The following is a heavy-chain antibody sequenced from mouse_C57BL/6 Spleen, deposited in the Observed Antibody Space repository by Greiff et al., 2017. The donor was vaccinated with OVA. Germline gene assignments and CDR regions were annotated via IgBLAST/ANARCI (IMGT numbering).Heavy chain of an antibody. CDR2: IRNKANGYTT. D-gene: IGHD2-5*01. J-gene: IGHJ4*01. Sequence: EVMLVESGGGLVQPGGSLSLSCAASGFTFTDYYMSWVRQPPGKALEWLGFIRNKANGYTTEYSASVKGRFTISRDNSQSILYLQMNALRAEDSATYDCAILGYSNNYYAMDYWGQGTSVTVSS. CDR1: GFTFTDYY. CDR3: AILGYSNNYYAMDY. V-gene: IGHV7-3*01.